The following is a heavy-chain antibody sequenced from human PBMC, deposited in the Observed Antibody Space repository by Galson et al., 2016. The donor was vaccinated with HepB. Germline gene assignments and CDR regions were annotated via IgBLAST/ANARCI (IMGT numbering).Heavy chain of an antibody. J-gene: IGHJ6*02. CDR3: ARSKLGNNFFYYYGMDV. D-gene: IGHD1-1*01. CDR1: GFTITSYG. CDR2: ISGSGVSI. Sequence: SLRLSCAASGFTITSYGMTWVRQAPGKGLEWVSAISGSGVSIYYADTVKGRFTISRDESKNTVYLQMNRLGDEDTAVYYCARSKLGNNFFYYYGMDVWGQGTTVTVSS. V-gene: IGHV3-23*01.